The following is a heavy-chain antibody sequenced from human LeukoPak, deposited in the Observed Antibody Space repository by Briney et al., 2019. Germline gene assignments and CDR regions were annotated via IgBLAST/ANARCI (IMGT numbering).Heavy chain of an antibody. CDR1: GFTFSSYS. V-gene: IGHV3-48*01. CDR2: ISSSSSTI. Sequence: PGGSLRLSCAASGFTFSSYSMNWVRQAPGKGREWVSYISSSSSTIYYADSVKGRFTISRDNAKNSLYLQMNSLRAEDTAVYYCARVRAVVAYYFDYWGQGTLVTVSS. D-gene: IGHD6-19*01. J-gene: IGHJ4*02. CDR3: ARVRAVVAYYFDY.